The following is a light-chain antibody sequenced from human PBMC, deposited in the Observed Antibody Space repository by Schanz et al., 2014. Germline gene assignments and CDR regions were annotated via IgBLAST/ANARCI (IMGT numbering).Light chain of an antibody. CDR2: DVS. CDR1: SSDVGGYNY. Sequence: QSALTQPASVSGSPGQSITISCTGTSSDVGGYNYVSWYQHHPGKAPKLMIYDVSNRPSGVSNRFSGSKSGNTASLTISGLQAEYDADYYCCSYTSSSTWVFGGGTKLTVL. CDR3: CSYTSSSTWV. J-gene: IGLJ3*02. V-gene: IGLV2-14*03.